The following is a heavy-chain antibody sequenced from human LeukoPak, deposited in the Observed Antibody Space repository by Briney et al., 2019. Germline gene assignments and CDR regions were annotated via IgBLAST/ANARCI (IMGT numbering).Heavy chain of an antibody. CDR1: GYSFTSYY. J-gene: IGHJ4*02. CDR3: ASLGSGSSPIIDFDY. Sequence: ASVKVSCKASGYSFTSYYMHWVRQAPGQGLEWMGIIDPSGGSTNYAQKFQGRITMTRDTSTSTVYMDLSSLTSEDTAIHYCASLGSGSSPIIDFDYWGQGTLVAVSS. V-gene: IGHV1-46*01. D-gene: IGHD3-10*01. CDR2: IDPSGGST.